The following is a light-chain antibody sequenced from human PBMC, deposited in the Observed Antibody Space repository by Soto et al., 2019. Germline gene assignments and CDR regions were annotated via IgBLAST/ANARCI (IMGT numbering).Light chain of an antibody. J-gene: IGLJ2*01. V-gene: IGLV2-23*02. CDR3: GAFAHGSTLV. Sequence: QSALTQPASVSGSPGQSITISCTGTSSDVGSYDLVSWYQQLPGIAPQLMVYEVAKRPSGVAYRFFGSKSGNTASLTISGRQAEDEAEDYCGAFAHGSTLVFGGGTKVTVL. CDR1: SSDVGSYDL. CDR2: EVA.